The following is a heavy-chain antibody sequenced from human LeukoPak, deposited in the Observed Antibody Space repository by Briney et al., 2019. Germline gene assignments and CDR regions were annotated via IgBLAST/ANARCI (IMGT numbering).Heavy chain of an antibody. V-gene: IGHV1-69*13. Sequence: GASVKVSCKASGGTFSSYAISWVRQAPGQGLEWMGGIIPIFGTANYAQKFQSRVTITADESTSTAYMELSSLRSEDTAVYYCARSYYDSSGYFPPFDYWGQGTLVTVSS. CDR3: ARSYYDSSGYFPPFDY. D-gene: IGHD3-22*01. CDR1: GGTFSSYA. J-gene: IGHJ4*02. CDR2: IIPIFGTA.